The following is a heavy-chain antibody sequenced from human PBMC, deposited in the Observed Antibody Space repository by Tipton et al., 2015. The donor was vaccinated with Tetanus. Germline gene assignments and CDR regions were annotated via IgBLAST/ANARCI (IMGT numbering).Heavy chain of an antibody. D-gene: IGHD2-2*01. CDR3: ARHVVPAAITWFDP. V-gene: IGHV4-59*08. Sequence: TLSLTCTVSGGSISSYYWSWIRQPPGKGLEWIGYIYYSGSTNYNPSLKSRVTISVDTSKNQFSLKLSSVTAADTAVYYCARHVVPAAITWFDPWGQGTLVTVSS. CDR1: GGSISSYY. J-gene: IGHJ5*02. CDR2: IYYSGST.